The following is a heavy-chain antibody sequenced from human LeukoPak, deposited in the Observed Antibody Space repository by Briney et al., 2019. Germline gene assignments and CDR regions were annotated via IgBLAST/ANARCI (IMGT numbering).Heavy chain of an antibody. V-gene: IGHV3-9*01. CDR1: GFTFDDYA. Sequence: SLRLSCAASGFTFDDYAMHWVRQAPGKGLEWVSGISWNSGSIGYADSVKGRFTISRDNAKNSLYLQMNSLRAEDTALYYCAKGSGRGSRDAFDIWGQGTMVTVSS. CDR2: ISWNSGSI. J-gene: IGHJ3*02. CDR3: AKGSGRGSRDAFDI. D-gene: IGHD3-16*01.